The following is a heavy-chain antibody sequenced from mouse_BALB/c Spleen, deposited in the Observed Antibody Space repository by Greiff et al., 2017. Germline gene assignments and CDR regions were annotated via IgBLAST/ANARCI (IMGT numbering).Heavy chain of an antibody. V-gene: IGHV1-7*01. Sequence: QVQLKESGAELAKPGASVKMSCKASGYTFTSYWMHWVKQRPGQGLEWIGYINPSTGYTEYNQKFKDKATLTADKSSSTAYMQLSSLTSEDSAVYYCARYTTQRGFAYWGQGTLVTVSA. J-gene: IGHJ3*01. D-gene: IGHD1-1*01. CDR2: INPSTGYT. CDR1: GYTFTSYW. CDR3: ARYTTQRGFAY.